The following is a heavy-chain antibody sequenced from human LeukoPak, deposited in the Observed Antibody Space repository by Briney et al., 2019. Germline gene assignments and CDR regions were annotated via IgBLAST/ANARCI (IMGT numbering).Heavy chain of an antibody. CDR2: IIPIFGTA. D-gene: IGHD3-3*01. J-gene: IGHJ4*02. V-gene: IGHV1-69*01. CDR1: GGTFSSYA. Sequence: SXXVSCKASGGTFSSYAISWVRQAPGQGLEWMGGIIPIFGTANYAQKFQGRVTITADESTSTAYMELSSLRSEDTAVYYCARGYYDFWSGYYYWGQGTLVTVSS. CDR3: ARGYYDFWSGYYY.